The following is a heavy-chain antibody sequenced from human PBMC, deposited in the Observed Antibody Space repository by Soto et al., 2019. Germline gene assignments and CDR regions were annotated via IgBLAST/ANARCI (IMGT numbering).Heavy chain of an antibody. J-gene: IGHJ6*02. CDR1: GFTFSDYE. Sequence: EEQLVESGGGLVQPGGSLRLSCAASGFTFSDYEVNWVRQAPGKGLEWISYISASGATIHYADSVRGQLTISRDNAKNSVYLPMNSLRADDTGVYYCAKYYFGMGVWGQGTKVTVSS. V-gene: IGHV3-48*03. CDR2: ISASGATI. CDR3: AKYYFGMGV. D-gene: IGHD3-10*01.